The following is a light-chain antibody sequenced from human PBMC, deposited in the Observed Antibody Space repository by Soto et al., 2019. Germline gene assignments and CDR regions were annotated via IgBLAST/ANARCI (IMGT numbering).Light chain of an antibody. CDR2: GAS. CDR1: QSVSSN. J-gene: IGKJ1*01. Sequence: EIVMTQSPATLSVSPGERATLSCRASQSVSSNLAWYQQKPGQAPSLLIYGASTSATGIPARFRGSGSGTEFTLTISSLQSEDFAVYYCQQDNNWPQTFGQGTKVEIK. CDR3: QQDNNWPQT. V-gene: IGKV3-15*01.